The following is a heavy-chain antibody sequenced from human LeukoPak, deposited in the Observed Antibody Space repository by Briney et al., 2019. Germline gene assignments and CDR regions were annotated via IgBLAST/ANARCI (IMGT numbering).Heavy chain of an antibody. Sequence: ASVKVSCKVSGYTLTELSMHWVRQAPGKGLEWMGGFDPEDGETIYAQKFQGRVTMTEDTSTDTAYMELSSLRSEDTAVYYCATDRDSGWQTQTYYFDYWGQGTLVTVSS. CDR1: GYTLTELS. J-gene: IGHJ4*02. V-gene: IGHV1-24*01. CDR2: FDPEDGET. D-gene: IGHD6-19*01. CDR3: ATDRDSGWQTQTYYFDY.